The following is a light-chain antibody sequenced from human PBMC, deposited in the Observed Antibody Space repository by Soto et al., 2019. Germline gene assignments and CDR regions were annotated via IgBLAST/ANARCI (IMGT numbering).Light chain of an antibody. Sequence: DIQMTQAPSTLSSSVGDRVTITCRASQSISSWLAGNQQNPGKAPKLLIYKASSLESGVPSRFSGSGSGTELPFTTSSLQPDHFATYYFHQYNSYSWMFGHGTKV. CDR3: HQYNSYSWM. CDR2: KAS. J-gene: IGKJ1*01. CDR1: QSISSW. V-gene: IGKV1-5*03.